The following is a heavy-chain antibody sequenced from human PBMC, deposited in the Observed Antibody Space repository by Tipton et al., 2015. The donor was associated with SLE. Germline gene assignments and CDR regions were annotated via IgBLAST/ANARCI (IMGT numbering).Heavy chain of an antibody. CDR2: IYNSGRSSYNPST. D-gene: IGHD4-17*01. J-gene: IGHJ4*02. V-gene: IGHV4-31*03. Sequence: TLSLTCTVSGVSISSGSYFWSWIRQHPGKGLEWIGFIYNSGRSSYNPSTYYNPSLESRVSMSVDTSKSQFSLNLRSVTAADTAVYYCASDEHGDYVFDFWGQGTPVTVSS. CDR3: ASDEHGDYVFDF. CDR1: GVSISSGSYF.